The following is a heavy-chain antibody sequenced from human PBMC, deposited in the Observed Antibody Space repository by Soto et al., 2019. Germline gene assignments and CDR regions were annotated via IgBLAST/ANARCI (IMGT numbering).Heavy chain of an antibody. CDR2: NT. D-gene: IGHD3-22*01. CDR3: ARATSPYYYDSSGFHFDY. CDR1: GGSVNGYY. V-gene: IGHV4-59*02. J-gene: IGHJ4*02. Sequence: KTSETLSLTCAVYGGSVNGYYWSWIRQSPGKGLEWIGYNTNYNPSLKSRVTTSVDTSKNQFSLKLRSVTAADTAIYYCARATSPYYYDSSGFHFDYWGRGTLVTVSS.